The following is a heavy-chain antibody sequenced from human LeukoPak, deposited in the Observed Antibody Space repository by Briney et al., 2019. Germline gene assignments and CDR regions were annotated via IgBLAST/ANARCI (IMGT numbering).Heavy chain of an antibody. J-gene: IGHJ4*02. V-gene: IGHV3-30*02. CDR3: AKDRSYNYYGSGSFDY. Sequence: PGGSLRLSCAASGFTFNSCGMHWVRQAPGKGLEWVAVIWHAGSNKYYADSVKGRFTISRDNSKNTLYLQMNSLRAEDTAVYYCAKDRSYNYYGSGSFDYWGQGTLVTVSS. CDR2: IWHAGSNK. CDR1: GFTFNSCG. D-gene: IGHD3-10*01.